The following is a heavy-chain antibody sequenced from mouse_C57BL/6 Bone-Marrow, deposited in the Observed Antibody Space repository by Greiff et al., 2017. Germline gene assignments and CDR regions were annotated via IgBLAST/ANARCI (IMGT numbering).Heavy chain of an antibody. Sequence: VQLQQPGAELVKPGASVKLSCKASGYTFTSYWMHWVKQRPGQGLEWIGMIHPNSGSTNYNEKFKSKATLTVDKSSSTAYMQLSSLTSEDSAVYYCARQDLLWSLYAMDYWGQGTSVTVSS. D-gene: IGHD2-1*01. J-gene: IGHJ4*01. CDR2: IHPNSGST. V-gene: IGHV1-64*01. CDR3: ARQDLLWSLYAMDY. CDR1: GYTFTSYW.